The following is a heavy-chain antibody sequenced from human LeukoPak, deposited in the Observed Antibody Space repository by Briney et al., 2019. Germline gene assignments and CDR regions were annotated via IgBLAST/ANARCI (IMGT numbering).Heavy chain of an antibody. V-gene: IGHV5-51*01. D-gene: IGHD3-22*01. CDR3: ARPNYYDSSGYYYPYYFDY. J-gene: IGHJ4*02. Sequence: GESLKISCKGSGYSFTSYWIGWVRQMPGKGLEWMGIIYPGDSDTRYSPSFQGQVTISADKSISTAYLQWSSLKASDTAMYYCARPNYYDSSGYYYPYYFDYWGQGTLVTVSS. CDR1: GYSFTSYW. CDR2: IYPGDSDT.